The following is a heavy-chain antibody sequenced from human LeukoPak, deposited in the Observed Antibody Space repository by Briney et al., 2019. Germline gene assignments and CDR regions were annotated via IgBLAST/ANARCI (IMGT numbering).Heavy chain of an antibody. D-gene: IGHD3-9*01. CDR2: ISWNSGSI. Sequence: PGGSLRLSCAASGFTFDDYAMHWVRQAPGKGLEWVSGISWNSGSIGYADSVKGRFTISRDNAKNSLYLQMNSLRAEDTAVYYCARVYNILTDSLHYWGQGTLVTVSS. CDR1: GFTFDDYA. V-gene: IGHV3-9*01. CDR3: ARVYNILTDSLHY. J-gene: IGHJ4*02.